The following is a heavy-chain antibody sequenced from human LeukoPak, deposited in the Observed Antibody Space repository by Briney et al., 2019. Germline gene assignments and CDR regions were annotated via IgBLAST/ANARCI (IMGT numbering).Heavy chain of an antibody. CDR3: ARADCSSSTCYLRRSWFDP. CDR1: GFTFSDYS. CDR2: ISTSSRYI. D-gene: IGHD2-2*01. J-gene: IGHJ5*02. Sequence: GALRLSCVASGFTFSDYSMNWVRQPPGKGLEWVSSISTSSRYIYYKDSVRGRFTISRDDAKNSLYLEMNSLRAEDTAVYYCARADCSSSTCYLRRSWFDPWGQGTLVTVSS. V-gene: IGHV3-21*01.